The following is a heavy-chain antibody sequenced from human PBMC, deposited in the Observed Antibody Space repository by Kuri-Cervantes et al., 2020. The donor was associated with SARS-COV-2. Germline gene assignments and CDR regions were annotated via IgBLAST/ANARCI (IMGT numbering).Heavy chain of an antibody. CDR3: ARDRYYSKVYYGMDV. D-gene: IGHD4-11*01. CDR1: GGTFSSYA. CDR2: INPNSGGT. V-gene: IGHV1-2*04. Sequence: ASVKVSCKASGGTFSSYAISWVRQAPGQGLEWMGWINPNSGGTNYAQKFQGWVTMTRDTSISTAYMELSRLRSDGTAVYYCARDRYYSKVYYGMDVWGQGTTVTSP. J-gene: IGHJ6*02.